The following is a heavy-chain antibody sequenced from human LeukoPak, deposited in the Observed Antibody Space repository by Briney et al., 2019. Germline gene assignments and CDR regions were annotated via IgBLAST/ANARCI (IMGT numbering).Heavy chain of an antibody. J-gene: IGHJ6*02. D-gene: IGHD2-2*02. Sequence: GGSLRLSCAASGFTFSSYDMHWARQATGKGLEWVSAIGTAGDTYYPGSVKGRFTISRENAKNSLYLQMNSLRAGDTAVYYCARDLRVVVPAAINYYYGMDVWGQGTTVTVSS. CDR3: ARDLRVVVPAAINYYYGMDV. CDR2: IGTAGDT. CDR1: GFTFSSYD. V-gene: IGHV3-13*01.